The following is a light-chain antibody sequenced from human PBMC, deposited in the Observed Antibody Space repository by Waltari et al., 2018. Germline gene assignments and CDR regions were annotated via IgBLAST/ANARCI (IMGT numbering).Light chain of an antibody. CDR2: KDT. V-gene: IGLV3-25*03. CDR3: LSADSSGTYLYV. CDR1: AFPRQF. J-gene: IGLJ1*01. Sequence: SYELTQPPSVSVSPGQPARITCSGDAFPRQFAYWYQQKPGQAPVLVIYKDTERPSGIAERFSGYSSGTTVTLTISGVQAEDEADYYCLSADSSGTYLYVFGTGTTVTVL.